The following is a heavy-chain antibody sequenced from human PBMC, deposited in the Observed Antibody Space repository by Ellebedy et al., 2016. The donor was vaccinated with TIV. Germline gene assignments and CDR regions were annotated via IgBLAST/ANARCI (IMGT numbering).Heavy chain of an antibody. CDR3: ARSRDGHHPGVFDI. Sequence: SVKVSCXASGGTLSSNTMSWVRQAPGQGLDWMGGFFPIFRTGNYAQRFQGRVTITVDKSTSTGYMELRSLRSDDTAVYYCARSRDGHHPGVFDIWGQGTMVTVSS. V-gene: IGHV1-69*06. D-gene: IGHD5-24*01. CDR1: GGTLSSNT. J-gene: IGHJ3*02. CDR2: FFPIFRTG.